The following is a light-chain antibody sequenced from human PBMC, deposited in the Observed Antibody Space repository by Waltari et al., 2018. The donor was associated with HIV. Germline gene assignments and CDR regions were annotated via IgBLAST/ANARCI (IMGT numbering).Light chain of an antibody. CDR2: AAS. J-gene: IGKJ4*01. CDR1: QGISSY. Sequence: DIRLTQSPSFLSASVGDRVSITCRASQGISSYLAWYQHKPGKAPMLLIYAASTLQSGVPSRFSGSGSGTEFTLTISSLQPEDFATYYCQQVTSYPLTFGGGTKVEIK. CDR3: QQVTSYPLT. V-gene: IGKV1-9*01.